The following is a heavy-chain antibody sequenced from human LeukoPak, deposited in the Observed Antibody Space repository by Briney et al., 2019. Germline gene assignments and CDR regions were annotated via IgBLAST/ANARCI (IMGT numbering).Heavy chain of an antibody. Sequence: SLRLSCAASGFTFSSYAMSWVRQAPGKGLEWVSGISWNSGSIGYADSVKGRFTISRDNAKNSLYLQMNSLRAEDTALYYCAKGYCSGGSCYLGYFDYWGQGTLVTVSS. CDR2: ISWNSGSI. CDR1: GFTFSSYA. J-gene: IGHJ4*02. D-gene: IGHD2-15*01. CDR3: AKGYCSGGSCYLGYFDY. V-gene: IGHV3-9*01.